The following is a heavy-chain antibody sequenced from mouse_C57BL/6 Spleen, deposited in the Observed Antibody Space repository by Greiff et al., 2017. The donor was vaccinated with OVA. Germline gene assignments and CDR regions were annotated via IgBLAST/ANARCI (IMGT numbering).Heavy chain of an antibody. CDR1: GYTFTSYW. CDR3: ARGSSGRPGFAY. J-gene: IGHJ3*01. D-gene: IGHD3-2*02. V-gene: IGHV1-55*01. Sequence: QVQLQQSGAELVKPGASVKMSCKASGYTFTSYWITWVKQRPGQGLEWIGDIYPGSGSTNYNEKFKSKATLTVDTSSSTAYMQLSSLTSEDSAVYYCARGSSGRPGFAYWGQGTLVTVSA. CDR2: IYPGSGST.